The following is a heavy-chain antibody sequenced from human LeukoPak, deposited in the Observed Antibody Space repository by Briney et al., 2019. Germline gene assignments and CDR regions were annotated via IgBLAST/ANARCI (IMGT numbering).Heavy chain of an antibody. V-gene: IGHV3-66*01. J-gene: IGHJ3*01. D-gene: IGHD1-26*01. CDR3: ASWAWGYNGKTAFDF. CDR2: IYSGGST. Sequence: PGGSLRLSCAASGFTVSSNYMSWVRQAPGKGLEWVSVIYSGGSTYYADSVKGRFTTSRDNSKNTLYLQMNSLRPEDTAVYYCASWAWGYNGKTAFDFWGQGTVVTVSS. CDR1: GFTVSSNY.